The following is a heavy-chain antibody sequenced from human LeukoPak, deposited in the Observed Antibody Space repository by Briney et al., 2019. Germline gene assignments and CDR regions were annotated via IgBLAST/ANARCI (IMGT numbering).Heavy chain of an antibody. CDR1: GVSTTNGINY. D-gene: IGHD6-19*01. CDR2: VHSVGST. Sequence: SETLSLTCTASGVSTTNGINYWAWIRPPPGKGLEWIGSVHSVGSTYYNLSLRSRVTMSIDTSKNQFSLRLNSVTAADTAVYYCARHAEYNSGWHFYLDHWGQGILVTVSS. CDR3: ARHAEYNSGWHFYLDH. V-gene: IGHV4-39*01. J-gene: IGHJ4*02.